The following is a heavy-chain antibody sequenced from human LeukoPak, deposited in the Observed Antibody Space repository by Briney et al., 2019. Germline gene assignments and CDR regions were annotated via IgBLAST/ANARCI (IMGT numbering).Heavy chain of an antibody. J-gene: IGHJ4*02. CDR1: GGSITSNTYF. D-gene: IGHD2-2*01. CDR3: ARVKRKYQLLKPLHETPSHYFDY. CDR2: IYYSGST. V-gene: IGHV4-39*07. Sequence: SGTLSLTCIVSGGSITSNTYFWDWIRQTPGKGLEWIGSIYYSGSTYYNPSRKSRVTISLDTSKNQFSLKLSSVTDADTAMYYCARVKRKYQLLKPLHETPSHYFDYWGQGTLVTVSS.